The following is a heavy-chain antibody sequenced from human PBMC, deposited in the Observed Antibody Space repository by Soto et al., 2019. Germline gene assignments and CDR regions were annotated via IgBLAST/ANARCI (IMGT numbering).Heavy chain of an antibody. V-gene: IGHV4-59*08. D-gene: IGHD1-1*01. Sequence: QVQLQESGPGLVRPSETLSLTCTVSGGSISTYFWNWIRQSPGKGLEWIGYIDYSGLTTYNPSLKSRVTLSVDTSKYQFSLKLTSVTAADTALYYCARLGQEQAAFDIWGQGTVVTVSS. CDR3: ARLGQEQAAFDI. CDR2: IDYSGLT. CDR1: GGSISTYF. J-gene: IGHJ3*02.